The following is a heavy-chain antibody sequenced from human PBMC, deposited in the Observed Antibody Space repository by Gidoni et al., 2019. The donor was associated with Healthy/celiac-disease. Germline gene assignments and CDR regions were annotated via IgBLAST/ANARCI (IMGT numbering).Heavy chain of an antibody. CDR3: AREWDSNDAFDI. V-gene: IGHV3-7*01. J-gene: IGHJ3*02. Sequence: EVQLVESGGGLVQPGGSLRLSCAASGFTFSSYWMSWVRQARGKGLEWVANIKKDGSEKYYVDSVKGRFTISRDNAKNSLYLQMNSLRAEDTAVYYCAREWDSNDAFDIWGQGTMVTVSS. CDR2: IKKDGSEK. D-gene: IGHD1-26*01. CDR1: GFTFSSYW.